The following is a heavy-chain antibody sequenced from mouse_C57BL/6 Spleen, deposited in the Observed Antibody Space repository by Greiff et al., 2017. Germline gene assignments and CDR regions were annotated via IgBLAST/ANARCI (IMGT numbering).Heavy chain of an antibody. J-gene: IGHJ1*03. D-gene: IGHD2-3*01. CDR2: IHPNSGST. Sequence: VKLMESGAELVKPGASVKISCKASGYTFTSYWMHWVKQRPGQGLEWIGMIHPNSGSTNYNEKFKSKATLTVDKSSSTAYMQLSSLTSEDSAVXYGARGRDGYYWYFDVWGTGTTVTVSS. V-gene: IGHV1-64*01. CDR3: ARGRDGYYWYFDV. CDR1: GYTFTSYW.